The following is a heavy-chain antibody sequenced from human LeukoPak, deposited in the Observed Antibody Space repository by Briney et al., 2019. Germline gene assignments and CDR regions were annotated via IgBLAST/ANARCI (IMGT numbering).Heavy chain of an antibody. V-gene: IGHV3-23*03. D-gene: IGHD6-13*01. CDR2: FYAGGTT. CDR1: GFTFSSYA. CDR3: AKGGYIFDY. Sequence: GRSLRLSCAASGFTFSSYAMHWVRQAPGKGLEWVSIFYAGGTTYYADSVKGRFTMSRDNSKNTLYLQMNSLRAEDTAVYYCAKGGYIFDYWGQGTLVTVSS. J-gene: IGHJ4*02.